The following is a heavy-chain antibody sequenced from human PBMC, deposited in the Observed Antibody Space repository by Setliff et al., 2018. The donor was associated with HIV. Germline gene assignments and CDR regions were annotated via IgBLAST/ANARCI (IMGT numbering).Heavy chain of an antibody. CDR2: IIPVRGLA. J-gene: IGHJ5*01. V-gene: IGHV1-69*10. D-gene: IGHD3-22*01. Sequence: SVQVSCKASGGTFNTHAFSWVRQAPGQGLEWLGGIIPVRGLANYARNFQGRVTITADTSTNTAYLEVVSLRSEDTAIYYCARHYFDSNSYYRPPFDSWGQGTPVTSPQ. CDR1: GGTFNTHA. CDR3: ARHYFDSNSYYRPPFDS.